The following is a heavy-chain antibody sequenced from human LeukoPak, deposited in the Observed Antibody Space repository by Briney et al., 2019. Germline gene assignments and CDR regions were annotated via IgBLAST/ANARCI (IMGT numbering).Heavy chain of an antibody. Sequence: SETLSLTCTVSGDSFSYFYWSWIRQPPGKGLEWIGYIYNSGSTSYNPSLRSRVTISLDTSKNQFSLKLSSVTAADTAVYYCARSITMMVVADDAFDIWGQGTMVTVSS. V-gene: IGHV4-59*01. CDR1: GDSFSYFY. CDR3: ARSITMMVVADDAFDI. J-gene: IGHJ3*02. D-gene: IGHD3-22*01. CDR2: IYNSGST.